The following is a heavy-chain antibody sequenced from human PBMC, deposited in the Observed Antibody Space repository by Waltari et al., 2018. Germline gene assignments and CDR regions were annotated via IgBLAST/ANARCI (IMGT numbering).Heavy chain of an antibody. D-gene: IGHD6-13*01. CDR3: ARTPPSTLKYSSSSSYYFDY. CDR2: INPNSGST. J-gene: IGHJ4*02. CDR1: GYTFTGYY. Sequence: QVQLVQSGAEVKKPGASVKVSCKASGYTFTGYYMHWVRQAPGQGLEWMGWINPNSGSTSYAQKFQGRVTMTRDTSTSTVYMELSSLRSEDTAVYYCARTPPSTLKYSSSSSYYFDYWGQGTLVTVSS. V-gene: IGHV1-46*01.